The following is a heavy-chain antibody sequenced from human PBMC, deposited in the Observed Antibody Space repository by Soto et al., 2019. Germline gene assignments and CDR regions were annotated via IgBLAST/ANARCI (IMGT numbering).Heavy chain of an antibody. Sequence: SETLSLTCTVSGGSISSYYWSWIRQPPGKGLEWIGYIYYSGSTNYNPSIKSRVTISVDTSKNQFSLKLSSVTAADTAVYYCARDFPWFDPWGQGALVTVSS. V-gene: IGHV4-59*01. CDR3: ARDFPWFDP. CDR1: GGSISSYY. CDR2: IYYSGST. J-gene: IGHJ5*02.